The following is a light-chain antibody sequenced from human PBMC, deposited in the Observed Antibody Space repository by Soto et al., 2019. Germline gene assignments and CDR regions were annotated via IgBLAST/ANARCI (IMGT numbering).Light chain of an antibody. V-gene: IGKV3-20*01. CDR1: QSVSSNY. J-gene: IGKJ5*01. CDR3: QQCCYSPIT. CDR2: AAS. Sequence: TKSAVTLSLSPGSRATLSCSSGQSVSSNYLDWYQKKPGQAPRLLIYAASSMASGIPDRFSGSGCGTDFTLSIGGVEPEDFAVYYCQQCCYSPITFGQGTRLEIK.